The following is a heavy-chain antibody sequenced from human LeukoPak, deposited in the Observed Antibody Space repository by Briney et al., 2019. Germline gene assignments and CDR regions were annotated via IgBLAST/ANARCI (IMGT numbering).Heavy chain of an antibody. J-gene: IGHJ4*02. CDR2: IYDSGST. Sequence: PSETLSLTCTVSGGSISSSSYDWGWIRQPPGKGREGIGSIYDSGSTYYNPSLKSRVTISVDTSKNQFSLKLSSVTAADTAVYYCARPGYCSSTSCYLDYWGQGTLVTVSS. CDR3: ARPGYCSSTSCYLDY. CDR1: GGSISSSSYD. D-gene: IGHD2-2*01. V-gene: IGHV4-39*01.